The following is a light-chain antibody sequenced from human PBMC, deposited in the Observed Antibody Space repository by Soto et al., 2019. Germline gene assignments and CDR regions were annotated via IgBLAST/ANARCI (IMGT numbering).Light chain of an antibody. CDR3: QQYGSSPRVT. CDR1: QSVSSSY. CDR2: GAS. Sequence: EIVLTQSPGTLSVSPGERATLSCRVSQSVSSSYLAWYQQQPGRAPRLLIYGASNRAAGIPARFRGSGSGRDFSLTISRMEPEDFAVYYCQQYGSSPRVTFGQGTRLEIK. J-gene: IGKJ5*01. V-gene: IGKV3-20*01.